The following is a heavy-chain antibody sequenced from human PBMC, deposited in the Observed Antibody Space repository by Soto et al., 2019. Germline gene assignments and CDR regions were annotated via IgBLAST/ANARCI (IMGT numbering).Heavy chain of an antibody. CDR3: AKKGGGLDS. J-gene: IGHJ4*02. V-gene: IGHV4-34*01. CDR2: INHSGST. Sequence: SETLSLTCAVYGGSFSGYYWSWIRQPPGKGLEWIGEINHSGSTNYNPSLKSRVTISVDTSVSITYLQWSSLKASDTAIYYCAKKGGGLDSWGQGTLVTVSS. CDR1: GGSFSGYY. D-gene: IGHD2-15*01.